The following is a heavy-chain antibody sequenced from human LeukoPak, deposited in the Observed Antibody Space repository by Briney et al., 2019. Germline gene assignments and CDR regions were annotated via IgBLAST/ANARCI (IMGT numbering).Heavy chain of an antibody. D-gene: IGHD2-2*01. Sequence: SGPTLVKPTQTLTLTCTFSGFSLSTSGVGVGWIRQPPGKALVWLALISWDDTKRYSPSLKSRLTITKDTSKNQVVLTMTNMDPVETATYYCAHRFQPGWFDPWGQGTLVTVSS. CDR3: AHRFQPGWFDP. J-gene: IGHJ5*02. CDR1: GFSLSTSGVG. CDR2: ISWDDTK. V-gene: IGHV2-5*02.